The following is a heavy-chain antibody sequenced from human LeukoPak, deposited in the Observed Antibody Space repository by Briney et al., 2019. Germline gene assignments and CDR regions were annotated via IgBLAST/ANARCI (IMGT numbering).Heavy chain of an antibody. V-gene: IGHV4-34*01. Sequence: SETLSLTCAVYGGSFSGYYWSWIRQPPGKGLEWIGEINHSGSTNYNPSLKSRVTISVDTSKNQFSLKLSSVTAADTAVYYCARLSTIFGVVRPPYYFDYWGQGTLVTVSS. J-gene: IGHJ4*02. CDR2: INHSGST. CDR3: ARLSTIFGVVRPPYYFDY. CDR1: GGSFSGYY. D-gene: IGHD3-3*01.